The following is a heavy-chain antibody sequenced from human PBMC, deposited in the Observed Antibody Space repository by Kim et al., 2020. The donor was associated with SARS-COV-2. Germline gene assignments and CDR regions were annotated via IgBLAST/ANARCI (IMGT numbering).Heavy chain of an antibody. Sequence: STYYADSVKGRFTISRHNSNNTLYLQMNSRRAEDTAVYYCARDGSGSLDYWGQGTLVTVSS. J-gene: IGHJ4*02. V-gene: IGHV3-53*04. D-gene: IGHD3-10*01. CDR2: ST. CDR3: ARDGSGSLDY.